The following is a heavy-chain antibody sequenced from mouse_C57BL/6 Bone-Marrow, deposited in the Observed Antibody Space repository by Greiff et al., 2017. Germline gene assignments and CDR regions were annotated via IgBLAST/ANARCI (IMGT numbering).Heavy chain of an antibody. V-gene: IGHV15-2*01. Sequence: VQLQQSGSELRSPGSSVKLSCKDFDSEVFPIAYMSWVRQKPGHGFEWIGGILPSIGRTIYGEKFEDKATLDADTLSNTAYLELNSLTSEDSAIYYWARGTTVGNYAMDYWGQGTSVTVSS. CDR2: ILPSIGRT. CDR3: ARGTTVGNYAMDY. D-gene: IGHD1-1*01. CDR1: DSEVFPIAY. J-gene: IGHJ4*01.